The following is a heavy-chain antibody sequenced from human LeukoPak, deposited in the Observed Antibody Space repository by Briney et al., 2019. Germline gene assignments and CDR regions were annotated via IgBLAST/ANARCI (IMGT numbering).Heavy chain of an antibody. CDR1: GGSFSGYY. J-gene: IGHJ1*01. CDR3: ARGVKDIVVVVAATQNEKTVIYSH. D-gene: IGHD2-15*01. V-gene: IGHV4-34*01. Sequence: PSETLPLTCAVYGGSFSGYYWSWIRQPPGKGLEWIGEINHSGSTNYNPSLKSRVTISVDTSKNQFSLKLSSVTAADTAVYYCARGVKDIVVVVAATQNEKTVIYSHWGQGTLVTVSS. CDR2: INHSGST.